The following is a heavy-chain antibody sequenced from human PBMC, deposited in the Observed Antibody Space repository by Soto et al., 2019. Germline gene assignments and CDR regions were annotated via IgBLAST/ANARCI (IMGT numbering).Heavy chain of an antibody. CDR1: GFTFSNAW. V-gene: IGHV3-15*01. CDR2: IKSKTDGGTT. Sequence: LRLSCAASGFTFSNAWMSWVRQAPGKGLEWVGRIKSKTDGGTTDYAAPVKGRFTISRDDSKNTLYLQMNSLKTEDTAVYYCTTEVSYYDSSGYYGRGGYWGQGTLVTVSS. CDR3: TTEVSYYDSSGYYGRGGY. D-gene: IGHD3-22*01. J-gene: IGHJ4*02.